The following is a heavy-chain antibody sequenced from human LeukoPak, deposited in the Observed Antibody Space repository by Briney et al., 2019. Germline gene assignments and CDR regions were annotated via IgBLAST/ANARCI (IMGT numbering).Heavy chain of an antibody. CDR3: AKDIQCTY. Sequence: PGGSLRLACAASGCTFSSSAMTWVRQAPGKGLEWVSLISGSGGNTYYADSVKGRFTISRDNSKNTLYLQMNSLRAEDTAVYHCAKDIQCTYWGQGTLVTVSS. CDR1: GCTFSSSA. V-gene: IGHV3-23*01. D-gene: IGHD2-21*01. J-gene: IGHJ4*02. CDR2: ISGSGGNT.